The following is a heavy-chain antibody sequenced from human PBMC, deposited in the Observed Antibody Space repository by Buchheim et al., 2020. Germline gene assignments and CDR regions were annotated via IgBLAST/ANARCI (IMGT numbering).Heavy chain of an antibody. CDR1: GFTFSSYG. CDR2: ISYDGSNK. J-gene: IGHJ6*02. V-gene: IGHV3-30*18. Sequence: QVQLVESGGGVVQPGRSLRLSCAASGFTFSSYGMHWVRQAPGKGLEWVAVISYDGSNKYYADSVKGRFTISRDNSKNTLYLQMNSLRAEDTAVYYCAKDAQDSLRFLEWFASYYYYYGMDVWGQGTT. D-gene: IGHD3-3*01. CDR3: AKDAQDSLRFLEWFASYYYYYGMDV.